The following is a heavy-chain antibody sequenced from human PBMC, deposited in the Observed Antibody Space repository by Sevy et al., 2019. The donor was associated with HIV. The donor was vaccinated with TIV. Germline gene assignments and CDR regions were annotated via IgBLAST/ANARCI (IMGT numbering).Heavy chain of an antibody. V-gene: IGHV3-21*01. J-gene: IGHJ6*02. Sequence: GGSLRLSCAASGFTFNTHAMNWVRQAPGKGLEWVSSISSSSSYIYYADSVKGRFTISRDNAKNSLYLQMNSLRAEDTAVYYCARTLAFYYGMDVWGQGTTVTVSS. CDR1: GFTFNTHA. CDR2: ISSSSSYI. CDR3: ARTLAFYYGMDV.